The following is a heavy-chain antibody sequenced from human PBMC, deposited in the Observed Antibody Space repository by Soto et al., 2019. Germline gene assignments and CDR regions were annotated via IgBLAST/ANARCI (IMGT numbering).Heavy chain of an antibody. J-gene: IGHJ4*02. CDR1: GFTFSSYW. D-gene: IGHD5-18*01. CDR3: ARGGAHTAMANEY. CDR2: ISFDGSTT. V-gene: IGHV3-74*01. Sequence: PGGSLRLSCAASGFTFSSYWMHWVRQASGKGLVWVSRISFDGSTTTYADSVKGRFTISRDNAKNTLYLQMNSLGAEDTAVYYCARGGAHTAMANEYWGQGALVTVSS.